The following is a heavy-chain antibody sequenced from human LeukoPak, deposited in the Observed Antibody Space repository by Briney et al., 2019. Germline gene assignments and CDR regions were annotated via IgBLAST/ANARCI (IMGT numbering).Heavy chain of an antibody. J-gene: IGHJ4*02. CDR1: GFTFSSYN. V-gene: IGHV3-21*01. Sequence: PGGSLRLSRAASGFTFSSYNMNWVRQPPGKGLEWVSSISSSSGHIHYADSVKGRFTISRDNANNPLYLQMNSLGDEDTAVYYCARDPGTVADPYFDYWGQGSLVTVSS. D-gene: IGHD6-19*01. CDR2: ISSSSGHI. CDR3: ARDPGTVADPYFDY.